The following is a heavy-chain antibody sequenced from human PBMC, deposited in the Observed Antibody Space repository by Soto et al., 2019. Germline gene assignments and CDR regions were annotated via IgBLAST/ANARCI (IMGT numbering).Heavy chain of an antibody. Sequence: PGGSLRLSCAASGFTFSDYYMNWIRQAPGKGLEWVSFISSSSGSSIYYADSVKGRFTISRDNAKNSLYLQMNSLRAEDTAVYYCARGATSYFYHYYYGMDVWGQGTTVTVSS. D-gene: IGHD2-21*01. V-gene: IGHV3-11*01. CDR1: GFTFSDYY. J-gene: IGHJ6*02. CDR2: ISSSSGSSI. CDR3: ARGATSYFYHYYYGMDV.